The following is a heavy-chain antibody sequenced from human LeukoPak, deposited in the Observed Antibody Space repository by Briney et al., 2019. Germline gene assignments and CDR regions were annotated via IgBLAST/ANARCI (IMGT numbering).Heavy chain of an antibody. V-gene: IGHV3-23*01. Sequence: GGSLRLSCAASGFTFSSYAMSWVRQAPGKGLEWVSAISGNGGTTSYADSVKGRFTISRDNSKNTLYLQMNSLRSEDTAVYYCARGPAPSDYWGQGTLVTVSS. CDR1: GFTFSSYA. CDR3: ARGPAPSDY. CDR2: ISGNGGTT. D-gene: IGHD1-14*01. J-gene: IGHJ4*02.